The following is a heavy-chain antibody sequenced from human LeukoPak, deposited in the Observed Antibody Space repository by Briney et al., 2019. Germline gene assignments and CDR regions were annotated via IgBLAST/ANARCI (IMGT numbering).Heavy chain of an antibody. Sequence: GGSLRLSCAASGFTFSSYGMHWVRQAPGKGLEWVAFIRYDGSNKYYADSVKGRFTISRDNSKNTLYLQMNSLRAEDTAVYYCAKDLMTYVRLPYYYYMDVWGKGTTVTVSS. V-gene: IGHV3-30*02. CDR2: IRYDGSNK. CDR1: GFTFSSYG. D-gene: IGHD3-10*02. CDR3: AKDLMTYVRLPYYYYMDV. J-gene: IGHJ6*03.